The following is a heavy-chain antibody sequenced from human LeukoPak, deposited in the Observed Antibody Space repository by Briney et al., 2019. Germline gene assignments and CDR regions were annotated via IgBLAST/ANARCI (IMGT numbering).Heavy chain of an antibody. Sequence: GGSLRLSCAASGFTFSSYAMRWARHAPGKGLEWVSAISGSGGSTYYADSVKGRFTISIDNSKNKMYLQMNRLRAEDTAVYYCAKDPFQWLVTTEYFQHWGQGTLVTVSS. V-gene: IGHV3-23*01. CDR2: ISGSGGST. CDR3: AKDPFQWLVTTEYFQH. D-gene: IGHD6-19*01. J-gene: IGHJ1*01. CDR1: GFTFSSYA.